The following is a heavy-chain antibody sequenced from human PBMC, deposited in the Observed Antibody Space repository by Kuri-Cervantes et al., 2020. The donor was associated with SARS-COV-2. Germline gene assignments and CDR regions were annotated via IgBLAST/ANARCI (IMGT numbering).Heavy chain of an antibody. D-gene: IGHD3-16*01. CDR3: ARATIGGGWFDP. CDR1: GFSLSTSGMC. J-gene: IGHJ5*02. V-gene: IGHV4-61*08. Sequence: SGPTLVKPTQTLTLTCTFSGFSLSTSGMCMSWIRQPPGKGLEWIGYIYYSGSTNYNPSLKSRVTISVDTSKNQFSLKLSSVTAADTAVYYCARATIGGGWFDPWGQGTLVTVSS. CDR2: IYYSGST.